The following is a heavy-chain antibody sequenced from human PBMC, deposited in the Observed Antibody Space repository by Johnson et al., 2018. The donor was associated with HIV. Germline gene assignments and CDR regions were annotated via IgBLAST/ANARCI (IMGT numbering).Heavy chain of an antibody. Sequence: QVQLVESGGGVVQPGRSLRLSCAASGFTFSTYAMHWVRQVPGKGLEWVALISYDGSNKYYADSVKGRFTISRDNSKTTLFLHINSLRAGDTAVYYCARRSITSDGFDIWGQGTMVTVSS. J-gene: IGHJ3*02. CDR1: GFTFSTYA. V-gene: IGHV3-30*04. CDR2: ISYDGSNK. CDR3: ARRSITSDGFDI. D-gene: IGHD2-2*01.